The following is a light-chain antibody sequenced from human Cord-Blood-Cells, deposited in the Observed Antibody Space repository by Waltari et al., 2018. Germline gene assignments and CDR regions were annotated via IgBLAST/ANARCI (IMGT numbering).Light chain of an antibody. V-gene: IGKV1-33*01. J-gene: IGKJ2*03. CDR1: QDIRNY. CDR2: DAS. CDR3: QQYDNLPS. Sequence: DIQMTQSPSSLSASVGDRVTITCQASQDIRNYLNWYQQKPWKAPKLLIYDASNLETGVPSRFSGSGSGTDFTFTISSLQPEDIATYYCQQYDNLPSFGQGTKLEIK.